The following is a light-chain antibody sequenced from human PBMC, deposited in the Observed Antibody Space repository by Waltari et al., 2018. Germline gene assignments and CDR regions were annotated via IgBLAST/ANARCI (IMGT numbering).Light chain of an antibody. V-gene: IGKV3-15*01. CDR1: QSVVIN. CDR3: QQRNSWPRT. J-gene: IGKJ1*01. Sequence: ERVMTQSPATLSVSPGERVTLSCRASQSVVINLAWYQQKPGQAPRLLIYDTSTRATGIPASFSGSGSGTEFTLTISSLEPEDFAVYYCQQRNSWPRTFGQGTKVEIK. CDR2: DTS.